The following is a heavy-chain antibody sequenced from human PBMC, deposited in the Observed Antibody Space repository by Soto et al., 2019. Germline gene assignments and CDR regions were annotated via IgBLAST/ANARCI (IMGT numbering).Heavy chain of an antibody. V-gene: IGHV3-30*18. D-gene: IGHD2-2*01. CDR3: AKAVVPAATYYYGMDV. CDR2: ISYDGSNK. J-gene: IGHJ6*02. CDR1: GFTFSSYG. Sequence: GGSLRLSCAASGFTFSSYGMHWVRQAPGKGLEWVAVISYDGSNKYYADSVKGRFTISRDNSKNTLYLQMNSLRAEDTAVYYCAKAVVPAATYYYGMDVWGQGTTVTVSS.